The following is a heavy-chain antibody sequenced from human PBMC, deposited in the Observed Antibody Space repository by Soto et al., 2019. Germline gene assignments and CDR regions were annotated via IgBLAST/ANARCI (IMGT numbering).Heavy chain of an antibody. CDR1: GFTFSSYA. D-gene: IGHD3-10*01. J-gene: IGHJ4*02. V-gene: IGHV3-23*01. CDR3: AKFYYYGSGSYYGDQYFDY. Sequence: EVQLLESGGGLVQPGGSLRLSCAASGFTFSSYAMSWVRQAPGKGLEWVSAISGSGGSTYYADSVKGRFTISRDNSKNTLYLQMNSLRAEDTAVYYCAKFYYYGSGSYYGDQYFDYWGQGTLVTVSS. CDR2: ISGSGGST.